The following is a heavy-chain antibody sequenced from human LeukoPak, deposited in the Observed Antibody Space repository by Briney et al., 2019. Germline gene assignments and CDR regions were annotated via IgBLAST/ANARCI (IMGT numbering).Heavy chain of an antibody. J-gene: IGHJ1*01. CDR2: INPNSGET. V-gene: IGHV1-2*02. Sequence: GASVKVSCKTSRYTFAYYGIHWVRQAPGQRLEWMGWINPNSGETNSAQKFQGSVTMTGYTSISTAYMEMRRVTSDDTAVYYCAEDQDCCNYENALEFWGQGTLVTVSS. CDR1: RYTFAYYG. D-gene: IGHD1-7*01. CDR3: AEDQDCCNYENALEF.